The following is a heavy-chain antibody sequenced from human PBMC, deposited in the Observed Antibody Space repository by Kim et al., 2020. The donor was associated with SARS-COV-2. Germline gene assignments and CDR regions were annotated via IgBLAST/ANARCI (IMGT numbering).Heavy chain of an antibody. V-gene: IGHV3-30*01. D-gene: IGHD3-22*01. CDR3: ARDPAGYYDSSGPEYYFDY. Sequence: GRFTISRDNSKNPLYLQMNSLRAEDTAVYYCARDPAGYYDSSGPEYYFDYWGQGTLVTVSS. J-gene: IGHJ4*02.